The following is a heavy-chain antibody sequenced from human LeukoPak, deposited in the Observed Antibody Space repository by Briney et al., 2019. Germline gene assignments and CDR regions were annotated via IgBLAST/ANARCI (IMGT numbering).Heavy chain of an antibody. CDR2: ISSSSSYI. CDR1: GFTFSSYS. D-gene: IGHD3-3*01. Sequence: GGSLRLSCAASGFTFSSYSMNWVRQAPGKGLEWVSSISSSSSYIYYADSVKGRFTISRDNDKNSLYLQMNSLRAEDTAVYYCARDDHFDYDFWSGYFSSGFEEKYYFDYWGQGTLVTVSS. CDR3: ARDDHFDYDFWSGYFSSGFEEKYYFDY. V-gene: IGHV3-21*01. J-gene: IGHJ4*02.